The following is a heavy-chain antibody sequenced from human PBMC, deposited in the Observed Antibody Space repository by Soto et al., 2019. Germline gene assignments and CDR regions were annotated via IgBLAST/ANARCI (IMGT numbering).Heavy chain of an antibody. J-gene: IGHJ4*02. Sequence: PGESLTISCKGSGYSFTSYWVGWVRQKPGKGLWWMGIIYPGDSDTRYSPSFQGQVTISADTSTKTAYLQWSSLKASDTAIYYCARLPEFLWFRALTSRAYYFNYWGPGTLVTVSS. V-gene: IGHV5-51*01. CDR2: IYPGDSDT. CDR3: ARLPEFLWFRALTSRAYYFNY. D-gene: IGHD3-10*01. CDR1: GYSFTSYW.